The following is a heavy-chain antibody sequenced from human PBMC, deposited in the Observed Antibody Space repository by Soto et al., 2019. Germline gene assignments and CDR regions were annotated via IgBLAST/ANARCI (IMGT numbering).Heavy chain of an antibody. CDR2: IKSQADGGTT. J-gene: IGHJ4*02. D-gene: IGHD3-16*02. V-gene: IGHV3-15*01. CDR3: NTGSWHAH. Sequence: EVQLVESWGGLIKPGGSLTLSCAASGFTFNIAYMSWVRQAPGKGLDWVGRIKSQADGGTTDYAAPVKGRFTVSRDDSTNTLYLQMNSLRNEDSGVYYCNTGSWHAHWGQGNLVTVSS. CDR1: GFTFNIAY.